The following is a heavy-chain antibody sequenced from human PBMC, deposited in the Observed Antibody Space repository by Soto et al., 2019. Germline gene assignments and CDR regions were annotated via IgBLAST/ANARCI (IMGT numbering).Heavy chain of an antibody. CDR3: ARGELGYYDSSGYRSPFNWFDP. D-gene: IGHD3-22*01. J-gene: IGHJ5*02. CDR2: IYYSGST. V-gene: IGHV4-31*03. Sequence: PSETLSLTCTVSGGSISSGGYYWSWIRQHPGKGLEWIGYIYYSGSTYYNPSLKSRVTISVDTSKNQFSLKLSSVTAADTAVYYCARGELGYYDSSGYRSPFNWFDPWXQGTLVTVSS. CDR1: GGSISSGGYY.